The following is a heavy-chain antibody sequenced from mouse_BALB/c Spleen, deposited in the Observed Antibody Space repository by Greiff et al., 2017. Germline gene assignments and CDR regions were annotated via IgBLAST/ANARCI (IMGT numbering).Heavy chain of an antibody. J-gene: IGHJ2*01. CDR1: GFTFSSYA. D-gene: IGHD1-2*01. Sequence: EVKVVESGGGLVKPGGSLKLSCAASGFTFSSYAMSWVRQTPEKRLEWVASISSGGSTYYPDSVKGRFTISRDNARNILYLQMSSLRSEDTAMYYCARPLRLRFDYWGQGTTLTVSS. CDR2: ISSGGST. V-gene: IGHV5-6-5*01. CDR3: ARPLRLRFDY.